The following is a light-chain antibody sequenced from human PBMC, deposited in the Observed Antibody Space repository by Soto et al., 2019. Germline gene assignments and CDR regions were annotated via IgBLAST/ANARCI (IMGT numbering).Light chain of an antibody. Sequence: QSALTQPPSASGSPGQSVAISCTGTSRDVGASDYVSWYQQHSGKAPKLLLYEVNKRPSGVPDRFSGSKSGNTASLTVSALQADDEADCYCLSHSGSSNVLGTGTKVTVL. CDR1: SRDVGASDY. J-gene: IGLJ1*01. CDR2: EVN. V-gene: IGLV2-8*01. CDR3: LSHSGSSNV.